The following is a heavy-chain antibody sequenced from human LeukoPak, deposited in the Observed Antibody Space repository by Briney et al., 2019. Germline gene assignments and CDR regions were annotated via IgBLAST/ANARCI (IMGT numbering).Heavy chain of an antibody. CDR2: IYHSGST. Sequence: SETLSLTCTVSGYSISSGYYWGWIRQPPGKGLEWIGSIYHSGSTYYNPSLKSRGTISVDTSKNQFSLKLSSVTAADTAVYYCARVYSGSYFSYWGQGTLVTVSS. D-gene: IGHD1-26*01. CDR1: GYSISSGYY. CDR3: ARVYSGSYFSY. J-gene: IGHJ4*02. V-gene: IGHV4-38-2*02.